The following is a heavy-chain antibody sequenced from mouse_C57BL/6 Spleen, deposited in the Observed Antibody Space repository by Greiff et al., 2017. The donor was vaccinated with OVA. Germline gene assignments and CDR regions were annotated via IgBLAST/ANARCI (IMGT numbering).Heavy chain of an antibody. CDR1: GYTFTSYW. D-gene: IGHD3-1*01. CDR2: IYPGSGST. J-gene: IGHJ2*01. V-gene: IGHV1-55*01. CDR3: ARSQSRGYYFDY. Sequence: QVQLQQPGAELVKPGASVQMSCKASGYTFTSYWITWVKQRPGQGLEWIGDIYPGSGSTNYNEKFKSKATLTVDTSSSTAYMQLSSLTSEDSAVYYCARSQSRGYYFDYWGQGTTLTVSS.